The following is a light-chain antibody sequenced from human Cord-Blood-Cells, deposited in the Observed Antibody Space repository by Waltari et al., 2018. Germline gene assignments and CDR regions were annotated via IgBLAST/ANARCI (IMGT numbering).Light chain of an antibody. CDR2: GNS. V-gene: IGLV1-40*01. J-gene: IGLJ3*02. CDR3: QSYDSSLSGSV. Sequence: QPVLTPPPSVSGAPAQSVTISSTGTSPHSRTRYHVHRYQQPPGTAPTLLIYGNSKRPSGVPDRFSGSKSGTSASLAITGLQAEDEADYYCQSYDSSLSGSVFGGGTKLTVL. CDR1: SPHSRTRYH.